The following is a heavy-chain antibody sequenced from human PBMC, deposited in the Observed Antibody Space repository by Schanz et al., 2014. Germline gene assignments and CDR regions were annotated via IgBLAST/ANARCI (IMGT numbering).Heavy chain of an antibody. D-gene: IGHD6-6*01. CDR1: GLIFSTYT. CDR3: ATEGPRGTRHPINYYYAMDN. CDR2: ISFSGNTI. J-gene: IGHJ6*02. V-gene: IGHV3-48*01. Sequence: EVQLVESGGGLVQPGGSLRLSCTTSGLIFSTYTLNWVRQAPGKGLEWISYISFSGNTIYYADSVKGRFTISRDNAKNSVFLQMNRLRAEDTAVYYCATEGPRGTRHPINYYYAMDNWGQGTKVTV.